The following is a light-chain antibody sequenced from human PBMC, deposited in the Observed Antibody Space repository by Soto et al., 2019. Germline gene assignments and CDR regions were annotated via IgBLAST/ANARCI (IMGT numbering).Light chain of an antibody. Sequence: DIVMTQYPDSLAVSLGERATINCKASQSVLYSSNNKNYLAWYRQKPGQPPNLLIYWASTRESGVPDRFSGSGSGTDFTLTISSLQAEDVAVYYCQQYYSTPRTFGQGTKVEIK. J-gene: IGKJ1*01. V-gene: IGKV4-1*01. CDR1: QSVLYSSNNKNY. CDR3: QQYYSTPRT. CDR2: WAS.